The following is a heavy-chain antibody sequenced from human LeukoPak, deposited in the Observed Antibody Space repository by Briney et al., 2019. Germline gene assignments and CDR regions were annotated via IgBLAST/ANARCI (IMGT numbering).Heavy chain of an antibody. V-gene: IGHV4-59*01. CDR3: ARGGYYYGSGRHNYYYYYMDV. CDR2: IYYSGST. Sequence: KPSETLSLTCTVSGGSISSYYWSWIRQPPGKGLEWIGYIYYSGSTNYNPSLKSRVTISVDTSKNQFSLKLSSVTAADTAVYYCARGGYYYGSGRHNYYYYYMDVWGKGTTVTISS. J-gene: IGHJ6*03. D-gene: IGHD3-10*01. CDR1: GGSISSYY.